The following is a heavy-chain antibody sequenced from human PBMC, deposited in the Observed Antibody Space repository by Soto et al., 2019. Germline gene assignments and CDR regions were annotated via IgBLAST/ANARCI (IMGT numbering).Heavy chain of an antibody. J-gene: IGHJ4*02. CDR2: ISSNGGST. Sequence: EVQLVESGGGLVQPGGSLRLSCAASGFTFSSYAMHWVRQAPGKGLEYVSAISSNGGSTYYANSVKGRFTISRDNSKNTLYLQMGSLRAEDMAVYYCARRDGYNSDYWGQGTLGTVSS. V-gene: IGHV3-64*01. D-gene: IGHD5-12*01. CDR1: GFTFSSYA. CDR3: ARRDGYNSDY.